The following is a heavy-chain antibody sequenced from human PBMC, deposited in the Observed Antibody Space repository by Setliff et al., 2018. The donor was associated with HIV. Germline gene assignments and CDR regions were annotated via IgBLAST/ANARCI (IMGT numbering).Heavy chain of an antibody. CDR1: GGSISFGCYY. J-gene: IGHJ4*02. Sequence: SETLSLTCTVSGGSISFGCYYWSWIRQPAGKGLEWIGRMHTSGSTSYNPSLKSRVSISTDTSKNQFSLELTSVIAADTAVYYCAREECTSWPRVHYWGQGALVTVTS. D-gene: IGHD6-13*01. V-gene: IGHV4-61*02. CDR3: AREECTSWPRVHY. CDR2: MHTSGST.